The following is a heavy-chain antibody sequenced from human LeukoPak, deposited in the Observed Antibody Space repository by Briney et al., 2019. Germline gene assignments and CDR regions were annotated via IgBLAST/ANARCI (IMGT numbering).Heavy chain of an antibody. J-gene: IGHJ4*02. D-gene: IGHD3-3*01. CDR3: ARTGPDYDFWSGYPNFDY. V-gene: IGHV1-8*03. Sequence: ASVKVSCKASGYTFTSYDINWVRQATGQGLEWMGWMNPNSGNTGYAQKFQGRVTITRNTSISTAYMELSSLGSEDTAVYYCARTGPDYDFWSGYPNFDYWGQGTLVTVSS. CDR2: MNPNSGNT. CDR1: GYTFTSYD.